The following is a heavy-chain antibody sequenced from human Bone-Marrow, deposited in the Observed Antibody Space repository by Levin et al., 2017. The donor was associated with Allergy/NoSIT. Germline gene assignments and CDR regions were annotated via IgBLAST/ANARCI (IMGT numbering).Heavy chain of an antibody. V-gene: IGHV3-66*04. D-gene: IGHD2-8*01. CDR2: IYSGGST. Sequence: GGSLRLSCTASGFTVSSNYMTWVRQAPGKGLEWVSIIYSGGSTDHADSVKGRFTMSRDNSKNTLFLQMNSLRAEDTAVYYCASHVRPSVWGQGTPVTVSS. CDR1: GFTVSSNY. CDR3: ASHVRPSV. J-gene: IGHJ6*02.